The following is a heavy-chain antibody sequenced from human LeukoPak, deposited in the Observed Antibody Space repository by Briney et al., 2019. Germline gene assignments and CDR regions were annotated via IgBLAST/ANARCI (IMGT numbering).Heavy chain of an antibody. Sequence: PSQTLSLTCTVSGGSISSGSYYWSWFRKPAGKGLEWIGRIYTSGSTNYNPSLKSRVTISVDTSKNQFSLKLSSVTAADTAVYYCARADYGDSRLDYWGQGTLVTVSS. CDR3: ARADYGDSRLDY. CDR1: GGSISSGSYY. J-gene: IGHJ4*02. V-gene: IGHV4-61*02. D-gene: IGHD4-17*01. CDR2: IYTSGST.